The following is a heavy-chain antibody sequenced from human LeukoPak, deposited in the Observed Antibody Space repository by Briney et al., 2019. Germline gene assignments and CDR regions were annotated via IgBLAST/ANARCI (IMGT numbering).Heavy chain of an antibody. CDR3: ARGTTNMAHDAFDI. D-gene: IGHD1-7*01. CDR1: GDSVSSNSAA. CDR2: TYYRSKWYN. Sequence: SQTLSLTCAISGDSVSSNSAAWNWIRQSPSRGLEWLGRTYYRSKWYNDYAVSMKSRITINPDTSKDQFSLQLDSVTPEDTAVYYCARGTTNMAHDAFDIWGQGTRVTVPS. J-gene: IGHJ3*02. V-gene: IGHV6-1*01.